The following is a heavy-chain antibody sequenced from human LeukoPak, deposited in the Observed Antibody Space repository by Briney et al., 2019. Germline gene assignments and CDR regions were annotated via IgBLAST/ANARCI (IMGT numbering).Heavy chain of an antibody. V-gene: IGHV4-61*02. Sequence: SETLSLTCTVSGGSISSGPYYWSWIRQPAGKGLEWIGRIYTSGSTNYNPSLKSRVTISVDASKNQFSLKLSSVTAADTAVYYCATYSSGWYPYYFDYWGQGTLVTVSS. CDR2: IYTSGST. J-gene: IGHJ4*02. D-gene: IGHD6-19*01. CDR3: ATYSSGWYPYYFDY. CDR1: GGSISSGPYY.